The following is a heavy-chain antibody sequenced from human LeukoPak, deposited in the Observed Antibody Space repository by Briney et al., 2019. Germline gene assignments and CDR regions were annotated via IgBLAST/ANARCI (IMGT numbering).Heavy chain of an antibody. V-gene: IGHV1-18*01. CDR3: ARDLKIGYSSGWSNY. J-gene: IGHJ4*02. CDR1: GYTFTSYG. Sequence: GASVTVSCTASGYTFTSYGISWVRQAPGQGLEWMGWISAYNGNTNYAQKLQGRVTMTTDTSTSTAYMELRSLRSDDTAVYYCARDLKIGYSSGWSNYWGQGTLVTVSS. CDR2: ISAYNGNT. D-gene: IGHD6-19*01.